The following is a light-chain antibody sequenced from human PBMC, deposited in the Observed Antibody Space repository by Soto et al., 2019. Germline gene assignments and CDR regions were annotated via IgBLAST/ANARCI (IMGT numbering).Light chain of an antibody. CDR3: SSYAGSMSVI. V-gene: IGLV2-23*02. J-gene: IGLJ2*01. Sequence: QSALTQPASVSGSPGQSSTISCTGTSSDVGSYNLVSWYQQHPGRAPTLIIYEVTKRPSGVSTRFYDSKSGNTASLTISGLQDEDEADYYCSSYAGSMSVIFGGGTKVTVL. CDR2: EVT. CDR1: SSDVGSYNL.